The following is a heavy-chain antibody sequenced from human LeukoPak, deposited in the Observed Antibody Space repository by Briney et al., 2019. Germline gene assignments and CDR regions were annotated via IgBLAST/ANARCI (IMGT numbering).Heavy chain of an antibody. CDR3: ARENLAAAGTYYYYYMDV. CDR1: GFTFSSYA. CDR2: ISSSSSYI. D-gene: IGHD6-13*01. V-gene: IGHV3-21*01. Sequence: GGSLRLSCAASGFTFSSYAMTWVRQAPGKGLEWVSSISSSSSYIYYADSVKGRFTISRDNAKNSLYLQMNSLRAEDTAVYYCARENLAAAGTYYYYYMDVWGKGTTVTISS. J-gene: IGHJ6*03.